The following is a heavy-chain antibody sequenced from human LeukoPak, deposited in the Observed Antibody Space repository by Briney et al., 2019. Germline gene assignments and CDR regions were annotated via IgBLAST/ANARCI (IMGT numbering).Heavy chain of an antibody. CDR2: ISYDGSNK. CDR3: ARKRPNYFDY. V-gene: IGHV3-30*03. Sequence: PGGSLRLSCAASGFTFSSYGMHWVRQAPGKGLEWVAVISYDGSNKYYADSVKGRFTISRDNAENSLYLQMNSLRAEDTALYYCARKRPNYFDYWGQGTLVTVSS. J-gene: IGHJ4*02. CDR1: GFTFSSYG.